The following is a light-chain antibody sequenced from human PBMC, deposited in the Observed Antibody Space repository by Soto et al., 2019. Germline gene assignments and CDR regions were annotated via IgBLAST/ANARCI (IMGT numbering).Light chain of an antibody. Sequence: IVLTQPPGTLSLSQGQRPTLSCRASQSVSSSYLAWYQQKPGQAPRLLIYGASSRATGIPDRFSGSGSGTDFTLTISSLQPEDFATYYCQQSYSTPITFGQGTRLEI. V-gene: IGKV3-20*01. CDR1: QSVSSSY. CDR3: QQSYSTPIT. CDR2: GAS. J-gene: IGKJ5*01.